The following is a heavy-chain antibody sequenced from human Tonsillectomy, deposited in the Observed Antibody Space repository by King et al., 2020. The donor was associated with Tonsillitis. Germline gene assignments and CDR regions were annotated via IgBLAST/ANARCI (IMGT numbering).Heavy chain of an antibody. J-gene: IGHJ4*02. Sequence: VQLVESGGGLVQPGGSLRLSCAGSGFTFSSYAMRWVRQAPGKGLEWVSSISGSGVSTHYADSVKGRFTISRDNSKNTLYLQMNSLRAEDTALYYCAKGYSYGDYDYWGQGTLVTVSS. CDR3: AKGYSYGDYDY. V-gene: IGHV3-23*04. CDR2: ISGSGVST. CDR1: GFTFSSYA. D-gene: IGHD5-18*01.